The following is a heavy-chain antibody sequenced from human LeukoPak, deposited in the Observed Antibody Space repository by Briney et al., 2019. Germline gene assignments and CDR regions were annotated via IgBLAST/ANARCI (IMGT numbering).Heavy chain of an antibody. CDR2: ISSSGRYI. D-gene: IGHD2-21*01. V-gene: IGHV3-21*01. Sequence: GGSLRLSCAASGFTFFTYNMNWVRQAPGKGLQWVSSISSSGRYIDYADSVKGRFTISRDNAKNSLYLQMNSLRAEDTAVYYCARDSGESYGMDVWGQGTTVTVSS. J-gene: IGHJ6*02. CDR1: GFTFFTYN. CDR3: ARDSGESYGMDV.